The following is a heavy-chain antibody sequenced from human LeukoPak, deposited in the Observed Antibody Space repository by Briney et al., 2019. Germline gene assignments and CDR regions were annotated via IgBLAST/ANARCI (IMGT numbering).Heavy chain of an antibody. D-gene: IGHD1-20*01. Sequence: SETLSLTCAVSGSSISSAYYWGWIRQPPGKGLEWIGSIYHRGSTYYNPSLKSRVTISVDTSKNQFSLKLSSVTAADTAVYYCAGGDNWNVRIWGQGTLVTVSS. J-gene: IGHJ4*02. CDR2: IYHRGST. CDR3: AGGDNWNVRI. CDR1: GSSISSAYY. V-gene: IGHV4-38-2*01.